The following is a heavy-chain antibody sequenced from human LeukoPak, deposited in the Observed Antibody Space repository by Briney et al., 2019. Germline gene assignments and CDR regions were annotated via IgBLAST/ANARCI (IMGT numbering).Heavy chain of an antibody. D-gene: IGHD1-14*01. V-gene: IGHV3-23*01. J-gene: IGHJ4*02. CDR2: ITSSGGGT. CDR3: ARDLTLSEKFFDY. Sequence: PGGSLRLSCAASGFTFSSYSMNWVRQAPGKGLEWVSSITSSGGGTYYADSVKGRFTVSRDNSKNTLYLQMNSLSAEDTAIYYCARDLTLSEKFFDYWGQGTLVTVSS. CDR1: GFTFSSYS.